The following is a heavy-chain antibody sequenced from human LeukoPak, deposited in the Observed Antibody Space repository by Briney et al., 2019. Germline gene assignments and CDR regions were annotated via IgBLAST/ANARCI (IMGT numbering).Heavy chain of an antibody. CDR1: GGSISSYY. J-gene: IGHJ4*02. D-gene: IGHD3-22*01. Sequence: SETLSLTCTVSGGSISSYYWSRIRQPAGKGLEWIGRIYTSGSTNYNPSLKSRVTMSVDTSKNQFSLKLSSVTAADTAVYYCAREGYYDSSGYPDYWGQGTLVTVSS. CDR2: IYTSGST. V-gene: IGHV4-4*07. CDR3: AREGYYDSSGYPDY.